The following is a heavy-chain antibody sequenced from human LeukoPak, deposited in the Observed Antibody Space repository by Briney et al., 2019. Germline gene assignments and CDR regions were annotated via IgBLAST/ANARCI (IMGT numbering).Heavy chain of an antibody. Sequence: GGSLRLSCAASGFTFSSYGMSWVRQAPGKGLEWVSTIVGSGVDTYYADSMKGRFTISRDNAKNSLYLQMNSLRAEDTAVYYCARDHYYGSGSYDYWGQGTLVTVSS. V-gene: IGHV3-21*01. CDR1: GFTFSSYG. CDR3: ARDHYYGSGSYDY. J-gene: IGHJ4*02. D-gene: IGHD3-10*01. CDR2: IVGSGVDT.